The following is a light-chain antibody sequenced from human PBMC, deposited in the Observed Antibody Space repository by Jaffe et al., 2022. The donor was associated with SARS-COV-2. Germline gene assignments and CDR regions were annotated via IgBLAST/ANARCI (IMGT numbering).Light chain of an antibody. CDR3: QQYARSRT. V-gene: IGKV3-20*01. CDR2: GTS. CDR1: QSINSNY. Sequence: EIVLTQSPGTLSLSPGERATLSCRASQSINSNYLAWYQQRPGQAPRLLIFGTSSRATGIPDRFSGSGSGTDFTLTISRLDPEDFAVYYCQQYARSRTFGQGTKVEIK. J-gene: IGKJ1*01.